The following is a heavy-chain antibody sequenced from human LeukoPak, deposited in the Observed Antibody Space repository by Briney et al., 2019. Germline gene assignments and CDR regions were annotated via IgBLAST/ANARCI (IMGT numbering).Heavy chain of an antibody. Sequence: SETLSLTCTVSGGSISSSSYYWGWIRQPPGKGLEWIGSIYYSGSTYYNPSLKSRVTISVDTSKNQFSLKLSSVTAADTAVYYCARLGYCSSTSCHQISPFDYWGQGTLVTVSS. D-gene: IGHD2-2*01. CDR2: IYYSGST. V-gene: IGHV4-39*01. J-gene: IGHJ4*02. CDR1: GGSISSSSYY. CDR3: ARLGYCSSTSCHQISPFDY.